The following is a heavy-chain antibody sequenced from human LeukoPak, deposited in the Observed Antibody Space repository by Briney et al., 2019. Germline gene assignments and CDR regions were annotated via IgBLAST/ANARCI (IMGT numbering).Heavy chain of an antibody. CDR3: ARLNWNGVFFDAFDI. V-gene: IGHV4-38-2*02. CDR2: IYHSGST. Sequence: SETLSLTCTVSGYSISSGYYWGWIRQPPGKGLEWIGSIYHSGSTYYNPSLKSRVTISVDTSKNQFSLKLNSVTAADTAVYYCARLNWNGVFFDAFDIWGQGTMVTVSS. D-gene: IGHD1-20*01. CDR1: GYSISSGYY. J-gene: IGHJ3*02.